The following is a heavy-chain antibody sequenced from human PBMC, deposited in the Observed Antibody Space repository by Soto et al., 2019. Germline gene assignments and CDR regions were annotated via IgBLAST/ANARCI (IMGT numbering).Heavy chain of an antibody. CDR1: GGTFRSDA. CDR3: ARGVTGGTYDS. Sequence: QVQLEQSGAEVKKPESSVRVSCKASGGTFRSDAFTWVRQAPGQGLEWVGGIIPIFGKATYAQKFQDRVKFTADESTNTTYMELSSLSSEDTATYYCARGVTGGTYDSWGPGTLVTVSS. J-gene: IGHJ5*01. CDR2: IIPIFGKA. V-gene: IGHV1-69*01. D-gene: IGHD1-26*01.